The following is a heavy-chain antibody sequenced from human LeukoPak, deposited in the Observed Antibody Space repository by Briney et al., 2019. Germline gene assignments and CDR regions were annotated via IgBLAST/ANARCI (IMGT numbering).Heavy chain of an antibody. V-gene: IGHV3-21*01. J-gene: IGHJ4*02. Sequence: GGSLRPSCEASGFKFSGYSMNWVRQAPGKGLEWVSSISSSSSYIYYADSVKGRFTISRVNAKNALYLQIDSLRAEDTAVYYCARDMEGHCSGGSCTAFDSWGPGTLVTVSS. CDR1: GFKFSGYS. D-gene: IGHD2-15*01. CDR3: ARDMEGHCSGGSCTAFDS. CDR2: ISSSSSYI.